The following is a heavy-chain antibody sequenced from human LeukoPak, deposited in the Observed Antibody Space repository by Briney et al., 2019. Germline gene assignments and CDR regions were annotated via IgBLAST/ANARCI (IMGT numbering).Heavy chain of an antibody. CDR2: INPSGGST. J-gene: IGHJ5*02. CDR1: GYTFTSYY. Sequence: ASVKVSCKASGYTFTSYYMHWVRQAPGQGLEWMGIINPSGGSTSYAQKFQGRVTMTRDTSKNQFSLKLSSVTAADTAVYYCAREWTIRGFDPWDQGTLVTVSS. D-gene: IGHD3-10*01. CDR3: AREWTIRGFDP. V-gene: IGHV1-46*01.